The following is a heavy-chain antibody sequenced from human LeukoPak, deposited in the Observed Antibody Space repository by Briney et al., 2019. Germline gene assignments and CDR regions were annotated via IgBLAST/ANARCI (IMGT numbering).Heavy chain of an antibody. Sequence: GGSLRLSCAASGFTFSSYGMHWVRQAPGKGLEWVAFIRYDGSNKYYADSVKGRFTISRDNSKNTLYLQMNSLRAEDTAVYYCARHLSGITGYTYGRGIDYWGQGTLVTVSS. CDR2: IRYDGSNK. D-gene: IGHD5-18*01. V-gene: IGHV3-30*02. CDR1: GFTFSSYG. CDR3: ARHLSGITGYTYGRGIDY. J-gene: IGHJ4*02.